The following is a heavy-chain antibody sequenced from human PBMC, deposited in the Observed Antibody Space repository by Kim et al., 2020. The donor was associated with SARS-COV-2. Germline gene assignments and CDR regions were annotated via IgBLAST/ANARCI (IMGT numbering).Heavy chain of an antibody. J-gene: IGHJ4*02. Sequence: GGSLRLSCAASGFTFSSYSMNWVRQAPGKGLEWVSSISNSSSYIYYADSVKGRFTISRDNAKNSLYLQMNSLRAEDTAVYYCARDVLMKPTILSGPNRDYFDYWGQGTLVTVSS. CDR1: GFTFSSYS. CDR2: ISNSSSYI. D-gene: IGHD6-19*01. CDR3: ARDVLMKPTILSGPNRDYFDY. V-gene: IGHV3-21*01.